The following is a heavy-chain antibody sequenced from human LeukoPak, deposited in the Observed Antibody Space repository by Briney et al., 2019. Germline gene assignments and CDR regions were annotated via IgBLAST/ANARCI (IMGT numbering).Heavy chain of an antibody. CDR3: ARSPNWVVVANYYMDV. CDR1: GASISTSAYY. CDR2: IYYSGST. D-gene: IGHD2-15*01. V-gene: IGHV4-39*07. J-gene: IGHJ6*03. Sequence: SETLSLTCTVSGASISTSAYYWGWIRQPPGKGLDWIGNIYYSGSTYYNPSLKSRVTISVDTSKNQFSLKLSSVTAADTAVYYCARSPNWVVVANYYMDVWGKGTTVTVSS.